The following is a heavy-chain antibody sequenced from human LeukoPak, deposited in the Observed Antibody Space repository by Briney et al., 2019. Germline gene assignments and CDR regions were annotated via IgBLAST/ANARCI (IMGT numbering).Heavy chain of an antibody. V-gene: IGHV3-20*04. J-gene: IGHJ6*03. D-gene: IGHD5-18*01. CDR1: GFTFDDFG. CDR2: ISWNGGST. Sequence: GGSLRLSCAASGFTFDDFGMSWVRQAPGKGLEWVSGISWNGGSTGYADSVKGRFTISRDNAKKFLYLQMHGLRAEDTAFYYCARHNQYIYAYYYMDVWGKGTTVTVSS. CDR3: ARHNQYIYAYYYMDV.